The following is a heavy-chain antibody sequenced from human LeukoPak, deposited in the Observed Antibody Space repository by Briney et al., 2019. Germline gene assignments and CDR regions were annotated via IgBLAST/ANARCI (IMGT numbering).Heavy chain of an antibody. J-gene: IGHJ4*02. D-gene: IGHD7-27*01. Sequence: GGSLRLSCAASGFTFSSYGMHWVRQAPGKGLEWVAVIWYDGSNKYYADSVKGRFTISRDNSKNTLYLQMNSLRAEDTAVYYCAKDGGLWVSAHWGDSWGRGTLVTVSS. CDR3: AKDGGLWVSAHWGDS. V-gene: IGHV3-33*06. CDR2: IWYDGSNK. CDR1: GFTFSSYG.